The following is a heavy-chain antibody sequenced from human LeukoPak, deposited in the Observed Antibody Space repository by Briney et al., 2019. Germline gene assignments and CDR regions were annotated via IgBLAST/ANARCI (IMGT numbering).Heavy chain of an antibody. V-gene: IGHV3-23*01. D-gene: IGHD3-10*01. J-gene: IGHJ4*02. Sequence: PGGSLRLSCAASGFTFSSYAMSWVRQAPGKGLEWVSAISGSGGSTYYADSVKGRFTISRDNSKNTLYLQMNSLRAEDTAVYYCAKVAHTYYYGSGSYLVYWGQGTLVTVSS. CDR1: GFTFSSYA. CDR3: AKVAHTYYYGSGSYLVY. CDR2: ISGSGGST.